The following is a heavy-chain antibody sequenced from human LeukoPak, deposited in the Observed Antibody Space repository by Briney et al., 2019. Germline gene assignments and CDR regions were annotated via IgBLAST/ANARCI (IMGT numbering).Heavy chain of an antibody. Sequence: GGSLRLSCAASGFTFSSYAMSWVRQAPGKGLEWVSAISGSGGSTYYADSVKGRFTISRDNSKNTLYLQRNSLRAEDTAVYYCAKAPVSWVAAAATSDYWGQGTLVTVSS. D-gene: IGHD6-13*01. V-gene: IGHV3-23*01. CDR1: GFTFSSYA. CDR3: AKAPVSWVAAAATSDY. CDR2: ISGSGGST. J-gene: IGHJ4*02.